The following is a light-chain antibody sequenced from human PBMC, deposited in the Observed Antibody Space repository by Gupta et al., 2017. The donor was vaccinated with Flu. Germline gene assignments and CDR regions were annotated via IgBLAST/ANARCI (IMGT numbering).Light chain of an antibody. CDR2: WAS. Sequence: NCKSSQSVLYSSNNKNYLAWYQQKPGQPPKMLIYWASTRESGVPDRFSGSGSGTDFTLTISSLQAEDVAVYYCQQYYSTPWTFGQGTKVEIK. CDR1: QSVLYSSNNKNY. V-gene: IGKV4-1*01. J-gene: IGKJ1*01. CDR3: QQYYSTPWT.